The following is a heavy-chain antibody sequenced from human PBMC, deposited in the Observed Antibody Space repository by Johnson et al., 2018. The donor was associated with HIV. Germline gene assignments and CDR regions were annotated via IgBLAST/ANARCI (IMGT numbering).Heavy chain of an antibody. CDR1: GLTCSIYG. CDR2: MWYGGSNK. J-gene: IGHJ3*02. CDR3: SKGILTNDAFDI. Sequence: QVPLVESGGGVVQPGGSLRLSCAASGLTCSIYGMHWVRQAPGKGLAWVAFMWYGGSNKYYDDFGKGRFTISRENSKNTLYHQMNSLRADDTAMYYCSKGILTNDAFDIWGQGTMVTVSP. D-gene: IGHD3-10*01. V-gene: IGHV3-30*02.